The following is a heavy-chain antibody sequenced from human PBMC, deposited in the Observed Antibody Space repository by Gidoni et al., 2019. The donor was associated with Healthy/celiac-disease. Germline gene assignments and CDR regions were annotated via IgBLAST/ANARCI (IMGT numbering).Heavy chain of an antibody. CDR3: ARVEDSSSSGPFDY. Sequence: QVQLVQSGAEVKKHGSSVKGPCKAAGGTGSSDDISWVRQAPGHGLEWMGGLIPIFGTANYAQMFQGRVTITADDSTSTAYMELSSLRSEDTAVYSCARVEDSSSSGPFDYWGQGTLVTVSS. D-gene: IGHD6-6*01. CDR1: GGTGSSDD. J-gene: IGHJ4*02. CDR2: LIPIFGTA. V-gene: IGHV1-69*01.